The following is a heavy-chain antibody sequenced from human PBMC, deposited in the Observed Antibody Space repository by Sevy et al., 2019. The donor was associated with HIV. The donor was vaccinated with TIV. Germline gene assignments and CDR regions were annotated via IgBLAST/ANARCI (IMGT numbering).Heavy chain of an antibody. V-gene: IGHV3-48*03. CDR3: TRNGGAFDNGFDP. J-gene: IGHJ5*02. D-gene: IGHD2-8*01. CDR2: ISSSGSSR. CDR1: GFTFSSYD. Sequence: GGSLRLSCTASGFTFSSYDMNWVRQAPGKGLEWVSKISSSGSSRYYADSVKGRFTISRDNAKNSLNLQMNSLRAEDMAVYYCTRNGGAFDNGFDPWGQGTLVTVSS.